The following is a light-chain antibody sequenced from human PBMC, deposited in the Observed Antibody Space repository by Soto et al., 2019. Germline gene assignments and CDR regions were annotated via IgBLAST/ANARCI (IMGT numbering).Light chain of an antibody. Sequence: EILLTQSPGTLSLSPGERATLACRASQSVRSNYLAWYQQKPGQAPRLLIYGASTRATGIPDRFSGSGSGTDFTLTISRLEPEDFAVYYCQQYGSSPRFTFGPGTKVDIK. V-gene: IGKV3-20*01. CDR2: GAS. CDR3: QQYGSSPRFT. CDR1: QSVRSNY. J-gene: IGKJ3*01.